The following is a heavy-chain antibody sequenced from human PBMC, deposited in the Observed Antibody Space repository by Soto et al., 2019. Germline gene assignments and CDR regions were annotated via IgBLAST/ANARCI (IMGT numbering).Heavy chain of an antibody. D-gene: IGHD3-16*02. Sequence: QVQLQQWGAGLLKPSETLSLTCAVYGGSFSGYYWSWIRQPPGKGLEWIGEINHSGSTNYNPSLKCRVTISVDTSKNQFSLKLSSVTAADTAVYYCARAGYYDYVWGSYRSPYYYYGMDVWGQGTTVTVSS. J-gene: IGHJ6*02. CDR1: GGSFSGYY. CDR2: INHSGST. CDR3: ARAGYYDYVWGSYRSPYYYYGMDV. V-gene: IGHV4-34*01.